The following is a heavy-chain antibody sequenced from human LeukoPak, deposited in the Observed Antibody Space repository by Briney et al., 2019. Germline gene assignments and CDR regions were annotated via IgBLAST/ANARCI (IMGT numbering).Heavy chain of an antibody. CDR1: GYTFTGYY. CDR3: ATEVTTSAFDI. Sequence: GASVKVSCKASGYTFTGYYKHWVRQAPGQGLEWMGWINPNSGGTIYAQKFQGRVTMTEDTSTDTAYMELSSLRSEDTAVYYCATEVTTSAFDIWGQGTMVTVSS. D-gene: IGHD4-17*01. V-gene: IGHV1-2*02. CDR2: INPNSGGT. J-gene: IGHJ3*02.